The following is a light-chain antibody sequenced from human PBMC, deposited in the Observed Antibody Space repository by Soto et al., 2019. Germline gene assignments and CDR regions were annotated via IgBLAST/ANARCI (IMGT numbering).Light chain of an antibody. J-gene: IGKJ2*01. CDR1: QSVSSN. V-gene: IGKV3-15*01. CDR3: QQYNNWPPLYT. CDR2: GAS. Sequence: EIVMTQSPAILSVSPGERATISCRASQSVSSNLAWYQQKHGQAPRLLIYGASTRATGIPARFSGSGSGTEFTLTISSLQSEDFAVYYCQQYNNWPPLYTFGQGTKLEIK.